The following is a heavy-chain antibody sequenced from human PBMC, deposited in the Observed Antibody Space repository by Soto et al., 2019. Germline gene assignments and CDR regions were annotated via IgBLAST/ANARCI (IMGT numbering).Heavy chain of an antibody. CDR3: AKAGFLGSGYYYGMDV. CDR2: ISGSGGST. Sequence: GGSLRLSCAAPGFPFCSYSMSWVPPAPGEGLEWVSAISGSGGSTYYADSVKGRFTISRDNSKNTLYLQMNSLRAEDTAVYYCAKAGFLGSGYYYGMDVWGQGTTVTVSS. CDR1: GFPFCSYS. D-gene: IGHD3-3*01. V-gene: IGHV3-23*01. J-gene: IGHJ6*02.